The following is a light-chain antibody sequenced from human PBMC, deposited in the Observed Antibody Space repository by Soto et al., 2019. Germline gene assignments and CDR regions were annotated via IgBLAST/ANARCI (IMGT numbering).Light chain of an antibody. CDR1: RSDVGGYKY. Sequence: QSVLTQPASVSGSPGQSITISCTGTRSDVGGYKYVSWYQQRPGKAPKLIIYEVSNRPSGISNRFSCSKSGNTASLTISGLQAEDEADYWCSSYTNSTTYVFGTGTKLTVL. J-gene: IGLJ1*01. CDR2: EVS. CDR3: SSYTNSTTYV. V-gene: IGLV2-14*01.